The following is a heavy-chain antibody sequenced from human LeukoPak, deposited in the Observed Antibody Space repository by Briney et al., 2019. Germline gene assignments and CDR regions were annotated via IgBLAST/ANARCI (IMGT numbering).Heavy chain of an antibody. Sequence: PGGSLRLSCVASGFTFSSHWMNWVRQAPGKGLEWVANIRRAGSEQYYVDSVKGRFTISRDDAKKSLYLQMNSLRAEDTAVYYCARDAGLVGANRDYYGMDVWGHGTTVIVSS. D-gene: IGHD1-26*01. CDR1: GFTFSSHW. CDR2: IRRAGSEQ. J-gene: IGHJ6*02. V-gene: IGHV3-7*01. CDR3: ARDAGLVGANRDYYGMDV.